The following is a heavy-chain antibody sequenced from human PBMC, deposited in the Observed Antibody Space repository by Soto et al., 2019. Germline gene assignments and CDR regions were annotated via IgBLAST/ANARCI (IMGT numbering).Heavy chain of an antibody. J-gene: IGHJ4*02. D-gene: IGHD3-3*01. V-gene: IGHV1-3*01. CDR3: ATFWSGYPYFDY. Sequence: ASVKVSCKASGYIFANYAMHWVRQAPGQRLEWMGWINAANGNTKYSQKFQGRVTITTDTSTDTAYMELSSLRSEDTAVYYCATFWSGYPYFDYWGQGTLVTVSS. CDR1: GYIFANYA. CDR2: INAANGNT.